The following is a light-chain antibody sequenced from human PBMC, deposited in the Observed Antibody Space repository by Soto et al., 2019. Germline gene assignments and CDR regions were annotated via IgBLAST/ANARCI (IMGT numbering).Light chain of an antibody. V-gene: IGLV2-8*01. CDR1: SSDVGGYNY. Sequence: QSALTQPPSASGSPGQSVTISCTGTSSDVGGYNYVSWYQQHPGKATKLMIYEASKRPSGVPDRFSGSKSGNTASLTVSGLQAEDEADYYCSSYPGSNNFALYVFGTGTKLTVL. CDR2: EAS. CDR3: SSYPGSNNFALYV. J-gene: IGLJ1*01.